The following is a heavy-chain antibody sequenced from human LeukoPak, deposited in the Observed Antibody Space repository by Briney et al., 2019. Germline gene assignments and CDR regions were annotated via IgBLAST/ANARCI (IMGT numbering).Heavy chain of an antibody. CDR2: INPNSGGT. CDR1: GYTFTGYY. CDR3: ARGRYYYDSSGTQIIDY. D-gene: IGHD3-22*01. J-gene: IGHJ4*02. Sequence: ASVKVSCKASGYTFTGYYMHWVRQAPGQGLEWMGRINPNSGGTNYAQKFQGRVTMTRDTSISTAYMELSRLRSDDTAVYYCARGRYYYDSSGTQIIDYGGQGTLVTVPS. V-gene: IGHV1-2*06.